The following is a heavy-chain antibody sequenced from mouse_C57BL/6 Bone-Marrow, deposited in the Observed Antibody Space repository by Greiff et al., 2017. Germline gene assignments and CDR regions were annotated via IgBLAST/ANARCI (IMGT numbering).Heavy chain of an antibody. CDR3: ARGDYDGSSYYAMDY. Sequence: VKLQESGAELARPGASVKLSCKASGYTFTSYGISWVKQRTGQGLEWIGEIYPRSGNTYYNEKFKGKATLTADKSSSTAYMELRSLTSEDSAVYFCARGDYDGSSYYAMDYWGQGTSVTVSS. D-gene: IGHD1-1*01. CDR2: IYPRSGNT. J-gene: IGHJ4*01. CDR1: GYTFTSYG. V-gene: IGHV1-81*01.